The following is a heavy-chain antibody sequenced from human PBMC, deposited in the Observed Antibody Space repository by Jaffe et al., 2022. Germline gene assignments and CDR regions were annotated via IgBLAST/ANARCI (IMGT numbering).Heavy chain of an antibody. CDR1: GGSFSGYY. V-gene: IGHV4-34*01. J-gene: IGHJ3*02. CDR3: ARLLYNDYGDYVAAFDI. CDR2: INHSGST. Sequence: QVQLQQWGAGLLKPSETLSLTCAVYGGSFSGYYWSWIRQPPGKGLEWIGEINHSGSTNYNPSLKSRVTISVDTSKNQFSLKLSSVTAADTAVYYCARLLYNDYGDYVAAFDIWGQGTMVTVSS. D-gene: IGHD4-17*01.